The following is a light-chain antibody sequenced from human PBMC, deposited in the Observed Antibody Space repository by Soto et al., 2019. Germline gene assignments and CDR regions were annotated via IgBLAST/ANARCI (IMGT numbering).Light chain of an antibody. CDR2: GAA. V-gene: IGKV3-15*01. CDR1: QSVFSS. Sequence: EIVLTQSPATLSLSPGEGATLSCRASQSVFSSLAWYQQKPGQAPRLLIYGAATRATGIPARFSGSGSGTEFTLTISSLQSEDFAVYFCQQYHNWPAFGQGTKVDIK. CDR3: QQYHNWPA. J-gene: IGKJ1*01.